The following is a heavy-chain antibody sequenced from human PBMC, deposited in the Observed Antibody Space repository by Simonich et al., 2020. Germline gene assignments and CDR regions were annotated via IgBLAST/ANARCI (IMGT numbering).Heavy chain of an antibody. CDR3: AKDLGERITMIVVVIDAFDI. J-gene: IGHJ3*02. CDR1: GFTFSIYA. Sequence: GGGLVQPGGSLRLSCAASGFTFSIYAMSWVRQAPGKGLGGVSALSVSGGRTYYADSVKGRFTISRDNSKNTLYLQMNSLRAEDTAVYYCAKDLGERITMIVVVIDAFDIWGQGTMVTVSS. D-gene: IGHD3-22*01. V-gene: IGHV3-23*01. CDR2: LSVSGGRT.